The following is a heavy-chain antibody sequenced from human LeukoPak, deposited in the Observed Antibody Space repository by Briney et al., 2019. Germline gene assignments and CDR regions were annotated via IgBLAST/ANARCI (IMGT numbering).Heavy chain of an antibody. CDR2: IYYSGST. CDR3: ARSLGDYEGGVGY. CDR1: GGFISSYY. J-gene: IGHJ4*02. V-gene: IGHV4-59*01. D-gene: IGHD4-17*01. Sequence: SETLSLTCTVSGGFISSYYWSWIRQPPGKGLEWIGYIYYSGSTNYNPSLKSRVTISVDTSKNQFSLKLSSVTAADTAVCYYARSLGDYEGGVGYWGQGTLVTVSS.